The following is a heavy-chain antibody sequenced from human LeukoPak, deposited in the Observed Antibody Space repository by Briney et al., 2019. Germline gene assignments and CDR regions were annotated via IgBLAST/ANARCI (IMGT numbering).Heavy chain of an antibody. J-gene: IGHJ5*02. CDR2: LSPNSGGT. V-gene: IGHV1-2*02. CDR3: AKDLKVVNSHDNWFDP. CDR1: GYSFIDYY. Sequence: GASVKVSCKASGYSFIDYYIHWVRQAPGQGLEWMGWLSPNSGGTNYAQRFQGRVTMTRDTSINTAYMELSSLTSDDTAVYYGAKDLKVVNSHDNWFDPWGQGTPVTVSS.